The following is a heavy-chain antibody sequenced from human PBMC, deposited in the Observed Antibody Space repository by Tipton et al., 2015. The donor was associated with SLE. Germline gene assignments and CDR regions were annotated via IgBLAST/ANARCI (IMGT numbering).Heavy chain of an antibody. V-gene: IGHV3-53*05. CDR2: IYSGGST. CDR3: ARDRGSGWFDFDY. D-gene: IGHD6-19*01. Sequence: SLRLSCVASGFTVSSNYMSWVRQAPGKGLEWVSVIYSGGSTYYADSVKGRFTIPRDNSKNTLYLQMNSLRAEDTAVYYCARDRGSGWFDFDYWGQGTLVTVSS. J-gene: IGHJ4*02. CDR1: GFTVSSNY.